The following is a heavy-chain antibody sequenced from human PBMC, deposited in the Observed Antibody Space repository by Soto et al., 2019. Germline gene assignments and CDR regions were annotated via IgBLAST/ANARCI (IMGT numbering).Heavy chain of an antibody. CDR1: GFTFSRYW. CDR2: IKEDGSEK. V-gene: IGHV3-7*03. J-gene: IGHJ4*02. D-gene: IGHD4-17*01. CDR3: ARIVSGRDFGDSIDY. Sequence: GGSLRLSCAASGFTFSRYWLTWVRQAPGKGLEWVANIKEDGSEKYYVDPVKGRFTTSRDNAKNSLYLQMNSLRAEDTAVYYCARIVSGRDFGDSIDYWGQGTLVTVSS.